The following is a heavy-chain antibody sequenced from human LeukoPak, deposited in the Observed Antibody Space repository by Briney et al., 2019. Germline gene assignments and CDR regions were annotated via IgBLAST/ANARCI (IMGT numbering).Heavy chain of an antibody. CDR2: INHSGST. CDR1: GGSFSGHY. J-gene: IGHJ5*02. D-gene: IGHD6-6*01. CDR3: ARWGREYSNSGSTYNWFDP. V-gene: IGHV4-34*01. Sequence: SETLSLTCAVYGGSFSGHYWSWIRQPPGKGLEWIGEINHSGSTNYNPSLKSRVTISVDTSKNQFSLKLSSVTAADTAVYYCARWGREYSNSGSTYNWFDPWGQGTLVTVSS.